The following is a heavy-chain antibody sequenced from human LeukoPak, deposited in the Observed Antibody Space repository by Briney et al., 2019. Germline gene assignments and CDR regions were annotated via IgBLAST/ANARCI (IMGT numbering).Heavy chain of an antibody. CDR1: GGSISSYY. V-gene: IGHV4-59*01. Sequence: PSETLSLTCTVSGGSISSYYWSWIRQPPGKGLEWIGYIYYSGSTNYNPSLKSRVTISGDTSKNQFYLKLSSVTAADTAVYYCARDRYYGSGSYAFHIWGQGTMVTVSS. CDR2: IYYSGST. CDR3: ARDRYYGSGSYAFHI. J-gene: IGHJ3*02. D-gene: IGHD3-10*01.